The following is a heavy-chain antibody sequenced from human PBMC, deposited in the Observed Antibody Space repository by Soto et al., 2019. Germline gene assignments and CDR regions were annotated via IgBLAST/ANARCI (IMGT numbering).Heavy chain of an antibody. CDR3: ARKSDSSPVPEADGV. CDR2: IYSNGDT. CDR1: GFSVGSNY. Sequence: EVQLVETGGGLIQPGGSLRLSCAASGFSVGSNYMTWVRQSPGKGLEWVSLIYSNGDTDYADSVKGRFSISRDNFKNTLYLQMNNLRAEDTAVYHCARKSDSSPVPEADGVWGRGTLVNVSS. V-gene: IGHV3-53*02. J-gene: IGHJ4*02. D-gene: IGHD2-8*01.